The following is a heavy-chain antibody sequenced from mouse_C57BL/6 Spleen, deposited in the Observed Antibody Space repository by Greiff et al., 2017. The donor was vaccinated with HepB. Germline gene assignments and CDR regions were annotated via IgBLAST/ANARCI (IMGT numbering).Heavy chain of an antibody. D-gene: IGHD1-1*01. J-gene: IGHJ2*01. CDR3: ARSPYYYYGSSYFDY. Sequence: QVQLQQSGAELVKPGASVKISCKASGYAFSSYWMNWVKQRPGKGLEWIGQIYPGDGDTNYNGKFKGKATLTADKSSSTAYMQLSSLTSEDSAVYFCARSPYYYYGSSYFDYWGQGTTRTVSS. CDR1: GYAFSSYW. CDR2: IYPGDGDT. V-gene: IGHV1-80*01.